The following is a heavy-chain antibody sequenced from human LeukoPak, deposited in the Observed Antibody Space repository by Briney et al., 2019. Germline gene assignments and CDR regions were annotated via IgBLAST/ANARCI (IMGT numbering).Heavy chain of an antibody. D-gene: IGHD3-9*01. Sequence: TGGSLRLSCAASGFTVSRNYMNWVRQAPGKGLEWVSVIYSGGSTYYADSVKGRFTISRDDSKKTVYLQMDSLRAEDTAVYYCARESDILTGYPFDYWGQGTLVTVSS. CDR3: ARESDILTGYPFDY. CDR2: IYSGGST. V-gene: IGHV3-66*01. CDR1: GFTVSRNY. J-gene: IGHJ4*02.